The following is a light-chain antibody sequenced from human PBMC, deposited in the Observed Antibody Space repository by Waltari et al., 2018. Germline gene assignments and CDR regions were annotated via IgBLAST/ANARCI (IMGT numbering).Light chain of an antibody. CDR1: TLSKEY. V-gene: IGLV3-25*03. CDR3: QSPSSSGSYHWL. J-gene: IGLJ3*02. CDR2: KDT. Sequence: SYELTQPPSVAVSPGQTVRITCSGGTLSKEYAYWYQQKPGQAPILLIYKDTKRPSGIPERLSGDTSGKTVTLTITGVQAEDEAAYYCQSPSSSGSYHWLFGGGTKLTVL.